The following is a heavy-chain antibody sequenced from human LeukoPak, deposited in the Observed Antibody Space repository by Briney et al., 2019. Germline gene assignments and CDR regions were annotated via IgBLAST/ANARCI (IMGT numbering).Heavy chain of an antibody. Sequence: PGGPLRLSCAASGFTFSTSAMGWVRQAPGEGLEWVSSIKGGGGDPFYADSVKGRFTISRDNSKNTLFLQLNSLRAEDTAVYYCAKGGHDYNPFYWWGQGTLVTVSS. V-gene: IGHV3-23*01. CDR3: AKGGHDYNPFYW. J-gene: IGHJ4*02. D-gene: IGHD4-11*01. CDR1: GFTFSTSA. CDR2: IKGGGGDP.